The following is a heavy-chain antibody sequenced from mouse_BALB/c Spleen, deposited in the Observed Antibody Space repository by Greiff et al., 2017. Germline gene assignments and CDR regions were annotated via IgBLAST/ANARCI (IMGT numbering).Heavy chain of an antibody. V-gene: IGHV3-6*02. CDR2: ISYDGSN. Sequence: DVKLVESGPGLVKPSQSLSLTCSVTGYSITSGYYWNWIRQFPGNKLEWMGYISYDGSNNYNPSLKNRISITRDTSKNQFFLKLNSVTTEDTATYYCARDPYYGSSGYFDVWGAGTTVTVSS. CDR1: GYSITSGYY. CDR3: ARDPYYGSSGYFDV. J-gene: IGHJ1*01. D-gene: IGHD1-1*01.